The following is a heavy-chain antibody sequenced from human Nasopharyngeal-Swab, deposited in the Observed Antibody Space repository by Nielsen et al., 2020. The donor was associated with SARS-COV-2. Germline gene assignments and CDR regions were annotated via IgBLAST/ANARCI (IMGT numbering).Heavy chain of an antibody. D-gene: IGHD5-18*01. CDR3: VRFIRAYSCGRDC. Sequence: GGPLRFSCAASGLPFSASWMSWVPQVPGRGLEWVAHIKQDGSEAYYVDSVKGRFTISRDNADNSLFLQMNSLRVEDTAVFYCVRFIRAYSCGRDCWGQGTLVTVSS. V-gene: IGHV3-7*05. CDR1: GLPFSASW. J-gene: IGHJ4*02. CDR2: IKQDGSEA.